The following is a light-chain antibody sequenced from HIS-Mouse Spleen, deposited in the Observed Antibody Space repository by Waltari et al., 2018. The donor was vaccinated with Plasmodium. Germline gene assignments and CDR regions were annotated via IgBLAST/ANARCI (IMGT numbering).Light chain of an antibody. Sequence: QSALTQPRSVSGSPGQSVTISCTGTRSDVGGCNYASWYQQHPGKAPKLMIYDVSKRPSGVPDRFSGSKSGNTASLTISGLQAEDEADYYCCSYAGSYTWVFGGGTKLTVL. CDR2: DVS. CDR3: CSYAGSYTWV. CDR1: RSDVGGCNY. J-gene: IGLJ3*02. V-gene: IGLV2-11*01.